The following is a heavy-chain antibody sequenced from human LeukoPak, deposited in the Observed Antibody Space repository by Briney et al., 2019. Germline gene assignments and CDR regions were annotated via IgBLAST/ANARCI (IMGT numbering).Heavy chain of an antibody. J-gene: IGHJ1*01. CDR1: GFTFTGYA. CDR3: AKRDYYDSSGFSPLFQH. V-gene: IGHV3-23*01. Sequence: PGGSLRLSCAASGFTFTGYAMSWLRQAPGKELDFVSAISGDAVSTFYAGSVKGRFTVSRDNSQNTLFLQLNSLRAEDTAVYYCAKRDYYDSSGFSPLFQHWGRGTLVTVSS. CDR2: ISGDAVST. D-gene: IGHD3-22*01.